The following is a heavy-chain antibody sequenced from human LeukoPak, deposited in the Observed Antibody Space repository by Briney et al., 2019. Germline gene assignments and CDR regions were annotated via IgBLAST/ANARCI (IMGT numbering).Heavy chain of an antibody. CDR1: GYILTDYY. CDR3: ARGPLEYCSGGTCYSGRNWFDP. D-gene: IGHD2-15*01. Sequence: ASVKVSCKASGYILTDYYMHWVRQAPGQGLEWMGWINPNSGDTNYAQKFQGRVTMTRDTSISTVYMELRRLRYDDTAAYYCARGPLEYCSGGTCYSGRNWFDPWGREPWSPSPQ. V-gene: IGHV1-2*02. J-gene: IGHJ5*02. CDR2: INPNSGDT.